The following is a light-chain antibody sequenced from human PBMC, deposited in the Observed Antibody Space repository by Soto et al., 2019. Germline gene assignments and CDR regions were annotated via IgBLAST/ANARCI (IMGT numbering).Light chain of an antibody. V-gene: IGLV2-14*01. CDR3: ISYKTDDTFV. CDR1: SSDIGASNF. Sequence: SVLTQPASVSGSPGQSITISCTGTSSDIGASNFVSWYQHLPGRAPKVIIFEATNRPSGVSDRFSGSKAGITASLTISGLQADDEGEYFCISYKTDDTFVFGTGTKVTVL. J-gene: IGLJ1*01. CDR2: EAT.